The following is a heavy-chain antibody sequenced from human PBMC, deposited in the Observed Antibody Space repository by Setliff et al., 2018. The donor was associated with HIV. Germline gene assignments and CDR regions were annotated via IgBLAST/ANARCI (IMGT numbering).Heavy chain of an antibody. CDR2: ISGSGSGV. Sequence: GGLRLSCAASGFTFSSYSMNWVRQSPGKGLEWVSYISGSGSGVDYADSVKGRFTVSRDNARSSLYLQMNSLRAEDTAVYFCARDGGRGGAVDYWGQGTLVTVSS. J-gene: IGHJ4*02. D-gene: IGHD2-15*01. V-gene: IGHV3-48*01. CDR1: GFTFSSYS. CDR3: ARDGGRGGAVDY.